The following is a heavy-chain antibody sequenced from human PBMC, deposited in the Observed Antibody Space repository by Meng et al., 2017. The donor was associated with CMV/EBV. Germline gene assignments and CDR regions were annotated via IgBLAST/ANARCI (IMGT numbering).Heavy chain of an antibody. J-gene: IGHJ6*02. D-gene: IGHD2-2*01. Sequence: ASVKVSCKASGGTFTGYYVHWVRQAPGQGLEWMGWINPNSGGTNYAQKFQGRVTMTRDTSISTAYMELSRLRSDDTAVYYCARQLQFGEYGMDVWGQGTTVTVSS. CDR2: INPNSGGT. CDR1: GGTFTGYY. V-gene: IGHV1-2*02. CDR3: ARQLQFGEYGMDV.